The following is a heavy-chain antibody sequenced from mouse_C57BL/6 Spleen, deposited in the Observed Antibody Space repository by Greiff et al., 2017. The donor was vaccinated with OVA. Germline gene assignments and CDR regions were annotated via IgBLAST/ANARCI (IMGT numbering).Heavy chain of an antibody. J-gene: IGHJ4*01. V-gene: IGHV1-59*01. CDR2: IDPSDSYT. CDR1: GYTFTSYW. Sequence: QVQLQQPGAELVRPGTSVKLSCKASGYTFTSYWMHWVKQRPGQGLEWIGVIDPSDSYTNYNQKFKGKATLTVDTSSSTAYMQLSSLTSEDSAVYYCARSHGRYYYAMDDWGQGTSVTVSS. D-gene: IGHD1-1*01. CDR3: ARSHGRYYYAMDD.